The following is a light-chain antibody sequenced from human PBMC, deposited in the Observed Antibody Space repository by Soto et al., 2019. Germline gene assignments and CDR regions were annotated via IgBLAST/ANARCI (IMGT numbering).Light chain of an antibody. CDR3: QQSYNMPRT. Sequence: EIVMTQSPATLSVSPGERATLSCRASQGVSSNLAWYQQKPGQAPRLLIYGASTRATGIPARFSGSGSGTDFTLTISSLQPEDFATYYCQQSYNMPRTFGQGTKVDIK. V-gene: IGKV3-15*01. J-gene: IGKJ1*01. CDR1: QGVSSN. CDR2: GAS.